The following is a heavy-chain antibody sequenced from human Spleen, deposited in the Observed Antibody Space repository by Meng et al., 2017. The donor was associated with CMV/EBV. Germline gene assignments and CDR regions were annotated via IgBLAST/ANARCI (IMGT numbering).Heavy chain of an antibody. V-gene: IGHV1-69*02. J-gene: IGHJ4*02. Sequence: SVKVSCKASGGTFSSYTISWVRQAPGQGLEWMGRIIPILGIVKYAQKFHGRVTITADKSTSTAYMELRSLRSDDTAVYYCAGTQYDSGSFYFDYWGQGTLVTVSS. D-gene: IGHD3-22*01. CDR2: IIPILGIV. CDR1: GGTFSSYT. CDR3: AGTQYDSGSFYFDY.